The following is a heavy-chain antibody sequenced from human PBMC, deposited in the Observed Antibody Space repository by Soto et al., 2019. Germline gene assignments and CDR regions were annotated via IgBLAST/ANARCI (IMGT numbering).Heavy chain of an antibody. Sequence: SETLGIACTFCDGSISSSSYYWGWIRQPPGQGMEWIGSIYYSGSTYYNPSLKSRVTISVDTSKNQFSLKLSSVTAADTAVYYCARRITIFGVVTIYYYGMDVWGQGTTVPSP. V-gene: IGHV4-39*01. CDR2: IYYSGST. J-gene: IGHJ6*02. CDR3: ARRITIFGVVTIYYYGMDV. D-gene: IGHD3-3*01. CDR1: DGSISSSSYY.